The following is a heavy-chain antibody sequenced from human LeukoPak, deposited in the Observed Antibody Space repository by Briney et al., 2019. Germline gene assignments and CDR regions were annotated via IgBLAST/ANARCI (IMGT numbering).Heavy chain of an antibody. V-gene: IGHV3-53*01. CDR2: IYSGGST. Sequence: PGGSLRLSCAASGFTVSSNYMSWVRQAPGKGPEWVSVIYSGGSTYYADSVKGRFTISRDNSKNTLYLQMNSLRAEDTAVYYCARDRGYCSSTSCYRWFDPWGQGTLVTVSS. D-gene: IGHD2-2*02. J-gene: IGHJ5*02. CDR3: ARDRGYCSSTSCYRWFDP. CDR1: GFTVSSNY.